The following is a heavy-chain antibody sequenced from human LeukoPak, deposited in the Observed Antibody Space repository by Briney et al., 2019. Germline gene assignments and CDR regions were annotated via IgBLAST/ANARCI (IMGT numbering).Heavy chain of an antibody. CDR2: IIPIFGTA. CDR1: GGTFSSYA. J-gene: IGHJ3*02. V-gene: IGHV1-69*06. Sequence: SVTVSCKASGGTFSSYAISWVRQAPGQGLEWMGGIIPIFGTANYAQKFQGRVTITADKSTSTAYMELSSLRSEDTAVYYCARAAFITMIVVSGIHAFDIWGQGTMVTVSS. D-gene: IGHD3-22*01. CDR3: ARAAFITMIVVSGIHAFDI.